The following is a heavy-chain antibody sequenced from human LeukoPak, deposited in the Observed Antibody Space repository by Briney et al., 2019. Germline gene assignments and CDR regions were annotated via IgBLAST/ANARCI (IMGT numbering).Heavy chain of an antibody. V-gene: IGHV3-11*04. D-gene: IGHD2-21*02. CDR1: GFTFSDYY. CDR2: ISSSSSTI. CDR3: ASTFIVVVTAIDAFDI. J-gene: IGHJ3*02. Sequence: GGSLRLSCAASGFTFSDYYMSWIRQAPGKGLEWVSYISSSSSTIYYADSVKGRFTISRDNAKNSLYLQMNSLRAEDTAVYYCASTFIVVVTAIDAFDIWGQGTMVTVSS.